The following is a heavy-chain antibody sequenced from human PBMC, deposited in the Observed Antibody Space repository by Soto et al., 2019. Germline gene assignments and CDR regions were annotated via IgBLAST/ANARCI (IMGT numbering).Heavy chain of an antibody. CDR2: ISYSGTT. Sequence: QVQLQESGPGLVKPSQTLSLTCTVSGGSISSGNYYWSWIRQPPGKGLEWIGFISYSGTTHYSASLRSRVSXSXXXSXHQFSLDLSSVTAADTAVYYCATMGTPVTGLYYFDYWGQGTLVTVSS. J-gene: IGHJ4*02. V-gene: IGHV4-30-4*01. CDR3: ATMGTPVTGLYYFDY. CDR1: GGSISSGNYY. D-gene: IGHD4-17*01.